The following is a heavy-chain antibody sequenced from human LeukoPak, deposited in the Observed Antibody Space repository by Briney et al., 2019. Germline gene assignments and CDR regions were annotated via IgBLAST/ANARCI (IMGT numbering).Heavy chain of an antibody. CDR3: ARGPERYFDWPYYYYGMDV. V-gene: IGHV3-48*04. CDR2: ISSSSSTI. CDR1: EFTFSSYS. D-gene: IGHD3-9*01. Sequence: GGSLRLSCSASEFTFSSYSMNWVRQAPGKGLEWVSYISSSSSTIYYADSVKGRFTISRDNAKNSLYLQMNSLRAEDTAVYYCARGPERYFDWPYYYYGMDVWGQGTTVTVSS. J-gene: IGHJ6*02.